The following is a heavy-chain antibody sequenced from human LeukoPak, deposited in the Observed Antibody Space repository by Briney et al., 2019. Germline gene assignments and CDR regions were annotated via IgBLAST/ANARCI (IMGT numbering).Heavy chain of an antibody. V-gene: IGHV3-30-3*01. Sequence: PGGSLRLSCAASGFTFSSYAMHWVRQAPGKGLEWVAVISYDGSNKYYADSVKGRFTISRDNSKNTLYLQMNSLRAEDTAVYYCARDMPSLAYGDYGNAFDIWGQGTMVTVSS. CDR1: GFTFSSYA. D-gene: IGHD4-17*01. CDR3: ARDMPSLAYGDYGNAFDI. CDR2: ISYDGSNK. J-gene: IGHJ3*02.